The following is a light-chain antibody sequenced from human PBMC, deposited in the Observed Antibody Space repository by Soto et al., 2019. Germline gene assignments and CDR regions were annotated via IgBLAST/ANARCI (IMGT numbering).Light chain of an antibody. CDR1: SSDVGGYNY. CDR2: DVS. J-gene: IGLJ3*02. Sequence: QSALTQPASVSGSPGQSITISCTGTSSDVGGYNYVSWYQQHPGKAPKLMIYDVSNRPSGVSNRFSGSKSDNTASLTISGLQAEDEADYYCSSYTSSSTFGVFGGGTKLTVL. V-gene: IGLV2-14*01. CDR3: SSYTSSSTFGV.